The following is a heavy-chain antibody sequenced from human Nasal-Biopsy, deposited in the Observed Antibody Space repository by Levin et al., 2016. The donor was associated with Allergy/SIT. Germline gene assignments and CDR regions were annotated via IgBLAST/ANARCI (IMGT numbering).Heavy chain of an antibody. CDR1: GFTFSNYV. CDR2: ISSDVSNK. J-gene: IGHJ5*02. CDR3: AKASAIFGVVIEDWFDA. Sequence: GESLKISCAASGFTFSNYVMHWVRQAPGKGLEWVAVISSDVSNKNYADSVKGRFTISRDNSKNTLYLEMNSLRAEDTAVYYCAKASAIFGVVIEDWFDAWGQGTLVTVSS. V-gene: IGHV3-30*18. D-gene: IGHD3-3*01.